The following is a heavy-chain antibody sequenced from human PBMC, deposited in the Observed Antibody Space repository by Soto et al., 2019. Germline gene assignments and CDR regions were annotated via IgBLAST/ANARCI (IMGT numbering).Heavy chain of an antibody. CDR3: ARHQTGYSSSWYTGGYYYYGMDV. D-gene: IGHD6-13*01. V-gene: IGHV5-10-1*01. J-gene: IGHJ6*01. Sequence: LKISCKGSGYSFTSYWISWVRQMPGKGLEWMGRSDPSDSYTNYSPSFQGHVTISADKSISTAYLQWSSLKASDTAMYYCARHQTGYSSSWYTGGYYYYGMDVWGQVTTVIV. CDR2: SDPSDSYT. CDR1: GYSFTSYW.